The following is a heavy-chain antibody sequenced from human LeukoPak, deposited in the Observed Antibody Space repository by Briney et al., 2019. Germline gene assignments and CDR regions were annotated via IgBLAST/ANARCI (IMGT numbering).Heavy chain of an antibody. CDR3: TRLNPRTVTDDNYYFDY. J-gene: IGHJ4*02. V-gene: IGHV3-73*01. CDR2: IRSKANSYAT. Sequence: PGGSLRLSCAASGFNFSGSAMHWVRQASGKGLEWVGRIRSKANSYATAYAASVKGRFTISRDDSKNTAYLQMNSLKTEDTAVYYCTRLNPRTVTDDNYYFDYWGQGTLVTVSS. CDR1: GFNFSGSA. D-gene: IGHD4-17*01.